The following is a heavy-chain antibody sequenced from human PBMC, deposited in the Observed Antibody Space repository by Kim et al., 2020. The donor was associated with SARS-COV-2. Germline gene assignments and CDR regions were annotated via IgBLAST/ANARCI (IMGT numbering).Heavy chain of an antibody. V-gene: IGHV3-21*01. D-gene: IGHD2-2*01. CDR3: ARDSGSSVPYYYYYMDV. Sequence: GGSLRLSCAASGFTFSSCSMNWVRQAPGKGLEWVSSISSSSGYIYYADSVKGRFTISRDNAKNSLYLQMNSLRAEDTAVYYCARDSGSSVPYYYYYMDVWGRGTTVGVSS. CDR1: GFTFSSCS. CDR2: ISSSSGYI. J-gene: IGHJ6*03.